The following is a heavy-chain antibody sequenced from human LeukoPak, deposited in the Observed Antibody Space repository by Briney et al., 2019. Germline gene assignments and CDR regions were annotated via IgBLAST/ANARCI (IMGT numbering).Heavy chain of an antibody. CDR2: IKSKTDGGTT. J-gene: IGHJ3*02. V-gene: IGHV3-15*01. CDR1: GFTLSNAW. Sequence: PGGSLRLSCAASGFTLSNAWMSWVRQAPGKGLEWVGRIKSKTDGGTTDYAAPVKGRFTISRDDSKNTLYLQMNSLKTEDTAVYYCTTGWSFGAFDIWGQGTMVTVSS. CDR3: TTGWSFGAFDI. D-gene: IGHD2-21*01.